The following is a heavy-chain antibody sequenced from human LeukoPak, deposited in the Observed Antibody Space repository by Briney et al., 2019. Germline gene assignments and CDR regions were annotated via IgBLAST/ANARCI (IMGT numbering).Heavy chain of an antibody. V-gene: IGHV4-38-2*02. CDR2: IYHSGST. CDR1: GYSISSGYY. D-gene: IGHD3-9*01. Sequence: SETLSLTCTVSGYSISSGYYWGWIRQPPGKGLEWIGSIYHSGSTYYNPSLKSRVTISVDTPKNQFSLKLSSVTAADTAVYYCARVGAYDIRDYFDYWGQGTLVTVSS. J-gene: IGHJ4*02. CDR3: ARVGAYDIRDYFDY.